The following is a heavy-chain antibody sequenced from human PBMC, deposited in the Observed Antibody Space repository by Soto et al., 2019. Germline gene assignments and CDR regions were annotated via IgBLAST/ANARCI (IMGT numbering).Heavy chain of an antibody. CDR3: ARLEVVPAAIVEDWFDP. CDR1: GFTFSSYS. J-gene: IGHJ5*02. Sequence: GSLRLSCAASGFTFSSYSMNWVRQAPGKGLEWVSSISSSSSYIYYADSVKGRFTISRDNAKNSLYLQMNSLRAEDTAVYYCARLEVVPAAIVEDWFDPWGQGTLVTVSS. CDR2: ISSSSSYI. V-gene: IGHV3-21*01. D-gene: IGHD2-2*02.